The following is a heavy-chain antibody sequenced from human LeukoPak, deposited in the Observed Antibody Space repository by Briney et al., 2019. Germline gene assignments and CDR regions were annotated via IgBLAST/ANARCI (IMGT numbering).Heavy chain of an antibody. V-gene: IGHV4-34*01. Sequence: SETLSLTCAVYGESFSGYYWTWIRQSPGKGLEWIGEITHSGTTNYNPSLKTRVTISVDTSKNQFSLNLKSMTAADAAVYYCARGSWVMTARIDYWGQGTLVTVSS. J-gene: IGHJ4*02. CDR2: ITHSGTT. D-gene: IGHD2-21*02. CDR3: ARGSWVMTARIDY. CDR1: GESFSGYY.